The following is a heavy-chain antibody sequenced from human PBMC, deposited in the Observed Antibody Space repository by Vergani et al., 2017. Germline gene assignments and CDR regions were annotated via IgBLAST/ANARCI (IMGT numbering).Heavy chain of an antibody. J-gene: IGHJ3*02. D-gene: IGHD3-10*01. Sequence: EVQLVQSGAEVKKPGESLKISCKGSGYSFTSYWIGWVRQMPGKGLEWMGIIYLGDSDTRYSPSFQGQVTISADKSISTAYLQWSSLKASDTAMYYCARRVTMVRGVISKYDAFDIWGQGTMVTVSS. CDR3: ARRVTMVRGVISKYDAFDI. CDR1: GYSFTSYW. CDR2: IYLGDSDT. V-gene: IGHV5-51*01.